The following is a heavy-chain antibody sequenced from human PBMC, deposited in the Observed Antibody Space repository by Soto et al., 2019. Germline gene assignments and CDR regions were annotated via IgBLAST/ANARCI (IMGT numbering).Heavy chain of an antibody. CDR3: ARGSAPRVAFDI. Sequence: GGSLRLSCAASGFIFSTYTMNWVRQAPGKGLEWVSSISSSRTYIYYADSVKGRFTVSRDNAKNSLYLQMNSPRAEDTAVYYCARGSAPRVAFDIWGQGTMVTVSS. CDR2: ISSSRTYI. V-gene: IGHV3-21*01. J-gene: IGHJ3*02. CDR1: GFIFSTYT.